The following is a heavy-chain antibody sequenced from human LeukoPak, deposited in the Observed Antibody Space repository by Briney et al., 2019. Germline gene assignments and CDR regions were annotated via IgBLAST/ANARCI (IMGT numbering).Heavy chain of an antibody. CDR1: GGSISSGGYY. J-gene: IGHJ6*02. D-gene: IGHD5-18*01. CDR2: INHSGST. V-gene: IGHV4-39*07. Sequence: SETLSLTCTVSGGSISSGGYYWSWIRQPPGKGLEWIGEINHSGSTNYNPSLKSRVTISVDTSKNQFSLKLSSVTAADTAVYYCARWKRGYSYGFYYYYGMDVWGQGTTVTVSS. CDR3: ARWKRGYSYGFYYYYGMDV.